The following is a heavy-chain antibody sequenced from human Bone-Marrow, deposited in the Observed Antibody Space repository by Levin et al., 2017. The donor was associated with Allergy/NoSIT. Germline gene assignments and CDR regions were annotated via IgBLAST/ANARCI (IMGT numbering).Heavy chain of an antibody. J-gene: IGHJ6*04. D-gene: IGHD6-19*01. CDR1: GFTFNIYD. V-gene: IGHV3-21*04. Sequence: PGGSLRLSCTASGFTFNIYDMSWVRQAPRRGLEWVSSLSSRSDYTYYADSVKGRFTISRDNSKNSLYLQMKNLRADDTAVYYCVRSRGRNGWSYYDYGMHVWGCGTKVTVSS. CDR2: LSSRSDYT. CDR3: VRSRGRNGWSYYDYGMHV.